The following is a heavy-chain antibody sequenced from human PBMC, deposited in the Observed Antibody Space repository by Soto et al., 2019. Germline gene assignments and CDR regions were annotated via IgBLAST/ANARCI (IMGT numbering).Heavy chain of an antibody. CDR3: ARDLFRKSVVVPAAIRYYYGMDV. D-gene: IGHD2-2*02. CDR2: ISSSSTI. Sequence: GGSLRLSCAASGFTFSSYSMNWVRQAPGKGLEWVSYISSSSTIYYADSVKGRFTISRDNAKNSLYLQMNSLRDEDTAVYYCARDLFRKSVVVPAAIRYYYGMDVWGQGTTVTVSS. J-gene: IGHJ6*02. CDR1: GFTFSSYS. V-gene: IGHV3-48*02.